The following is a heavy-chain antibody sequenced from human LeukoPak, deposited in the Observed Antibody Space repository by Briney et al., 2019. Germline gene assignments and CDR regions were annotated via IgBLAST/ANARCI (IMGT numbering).Heavy chain of an antibody. CDR2: MNPNSGNT. D-gene: IGHD2-2*01. CDR1: GYTFXSXX. CDR3: AVVPAAINAFDI. Sequence: VXVSXKASGYTFXSXXINWVRQATGQXLEXXGWMNPNSGNTGYAQKFQGRVTITRDTSASTAYMELSSLRSEDTAVYYCAVVPAAINAFDIWGQGTMVTVSS. V-gene: IGHV1-8*03. J-gene: IGHJ3*02.